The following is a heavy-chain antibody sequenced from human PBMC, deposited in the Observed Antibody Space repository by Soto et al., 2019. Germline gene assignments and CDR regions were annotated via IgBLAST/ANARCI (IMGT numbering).Heavy chain of an antibody. Sequence: QVQLQESGPGLVKPSDTLSLTCAVSGYSISSSNWWGWIRQPPGKGLEWIGYIYYSGSTYYNPSLKSRVTMSVDTSKNQFSLKLSSVTAVDTAVYYCARSAVAITSVGYFDYGGQGTLVTVSS. CDR3: ARSAVAITSVGYFDY. J-gene: IGHJ4*02. D-gene: IGHD3-22*01. CDR1: GYSISSSNW. CDR2: IYYSGST. V-gene: IGHV4-28*01.